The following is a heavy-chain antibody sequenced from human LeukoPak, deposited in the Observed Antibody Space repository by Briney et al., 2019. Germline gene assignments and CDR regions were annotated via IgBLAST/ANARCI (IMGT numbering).Heavy chain of an antibody. Sequence: GGSLRLSCAASGFTFSYHWMHWVRQAPGKGLVWVSRISSDGSSTSYADFVKGRFTISRDNAKNSLYLQMNSLRAEDTAVYYCAELGITMIGGVWGKGTTVTISS. D-gene: IGHD3-10*02. CDR1: GFTFSYHW. V-gene: IGHV3-74*01. CDR3: AELGITMIGGV. CDR2: ISSDGSST. J-gene: IGHJ6*04.